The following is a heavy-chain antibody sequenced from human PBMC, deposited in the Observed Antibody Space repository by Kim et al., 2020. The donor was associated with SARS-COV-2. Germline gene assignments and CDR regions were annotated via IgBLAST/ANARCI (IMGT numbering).Heavy chain of an antibody. J-gene: IGHJ3*01. Sequence: SETLSLTCTVSGGSISSYYWSWIRQPPGKGLEWIGYIYYSGSTNYNPSLKSRVTISVDTSKNQFSLKLSSVTAADTAVYYCARDREVGAFYVWGQGTIVT. CDR2: IYYSGST. CDR1: GGSISSYY. V-gene: IGHV4-59*01. D-gene: IGHD1-26*01. CDR3: ARDREVGAFYV.